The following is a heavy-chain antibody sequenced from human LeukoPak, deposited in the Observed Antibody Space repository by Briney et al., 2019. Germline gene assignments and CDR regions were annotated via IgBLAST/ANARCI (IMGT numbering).Heavy chain of an antibody. V-gene: IGHV3-21*01. D-gene: IGHD2-15*01. Sequence: GGSLRLSCAASGFTFSTFSMNGVRQAPGKGWDWSSSTRRRSGYIYYADSVKGQLTISRDNAKNSLYLQMNSLRAEDTAVYYCARDRGHSGYCSGGSCNWDLDYWGQGTLVTVSS. CDR2: TRRRSGYI. CDR3: ARDRGHSGYCSGGSCNWDLDY. J-gene: IGHJ4*02. CDR1: GFTFSTFS.